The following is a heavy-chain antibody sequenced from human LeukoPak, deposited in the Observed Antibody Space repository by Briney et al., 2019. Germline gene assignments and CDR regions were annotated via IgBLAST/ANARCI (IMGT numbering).Heavy chain of an antibody. CDR1: GXSVSSGSYY. V-gene: IGHV4-61*01. Sequence: SETLSLTCTVSGXSVSSGSYYWSWIRQPPGKGLEWIRYIYYSGSTNYNPSLKSRVTISVNTSKNQFSLKLSSVTASDTAVYYCARSGYSYGYFPAFDYWGQGTLVTVSS. CDR2: IYYSGST. J-gene: IGHJ4*02. CDR3: ARSGYSYGYFPAFDY. D-gene: IGHD5-18*01.